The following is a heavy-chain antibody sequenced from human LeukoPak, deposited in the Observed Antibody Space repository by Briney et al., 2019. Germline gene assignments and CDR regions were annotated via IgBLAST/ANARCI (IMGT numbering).Heavy chain of an antibody. V-gene: IGHV1-2*02. Sequence: ASVKVSCKASGYTFTGYYIHWVRQAPGHGLEWMGWIDPKRNDTYSAEIFQGRVTMTWDTSISTAYMELGRLTSDDMGVYYCARDRPTTQVPLAPLRVWGQGTLVTVSS. J-gene: IGHJ4*02. D-gene: IGHD1-1*01. CDR3: ARDRPTTQVPLAPLRV. CDR2: IDPKRNDT. CDR1: GYTFTGYY.